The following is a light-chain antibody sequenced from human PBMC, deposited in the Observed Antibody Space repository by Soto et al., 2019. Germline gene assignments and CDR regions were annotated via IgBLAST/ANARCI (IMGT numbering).Light chain of an antibody. Sequence: ETVLTQSPGTLSLSPGERATLSCRVSRTVDSSYLAWYQQRPGQAPRLLLYGASNRSAGIPDRFSGSGSGTDFTHTFSRLQPEYFAVYYCQQYSFAPWTFGQGTKVEV. CDR3: QQYSFAPWT. J-gene: IGKJ1*01. CDR1: RTVDSSY. V-gene: IGKV3-20*01. CDR2: GAS.